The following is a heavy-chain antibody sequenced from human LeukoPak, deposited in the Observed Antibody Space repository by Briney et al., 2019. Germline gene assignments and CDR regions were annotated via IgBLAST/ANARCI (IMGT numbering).Heavy chain of an antibody. Sequence: PGRSLRLSCAASGFTFSNYGMHWVRQAPGKGLERVAVISYDGKNKYYADSVKGRFIISSDNSKNTLYLQMNSLRAEDTAVYYCAKDWSISAYNFPSPDYWGQGALVSVSS. CDR3: AKDWSISAYNFPSPDY. CDR1: GFTFSNYG. J-gene: IGHJ4*02. D-gene: IGHD5-24*01. V-gene: IGHV3-30*18. CDR2: ISYDGKNK.